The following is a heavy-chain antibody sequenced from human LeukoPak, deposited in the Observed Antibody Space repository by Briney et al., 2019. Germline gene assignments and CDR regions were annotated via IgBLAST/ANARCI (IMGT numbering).Heavy chain of an antibody. CDR1: GYTFTGYY. V-gene: IGHV1-2*02. D-gene: IGHD3-22*01. CDR3: AREDYYDSGSSDY. CDR2: INPNSGGT. J-gene: IGHJ4*02. Sequence: ASVKVSCKASGYTFTGYYMHWVRQAPGQGLEWMGWINPNSGGTNYAQKFQGRVTITRNTSISTAHMELSSLRSEDTAIYYCAREDYYDSGSSDYWGQGTLVTVSS.